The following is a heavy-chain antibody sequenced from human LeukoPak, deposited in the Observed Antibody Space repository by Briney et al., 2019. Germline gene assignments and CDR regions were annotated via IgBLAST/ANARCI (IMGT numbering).Heavy chain of an antibody. Sequence: ASVKVSCKASGGTFSSYAISWVRQAAGQGLEWMGGIIPIFGTANYAQKFQGRVTITADESTSTAYMELSSLRSEDTAVYYCARAAHISGSYLRYYYYGMDVWGQGTTVTVSS. D-gene: IGHD1-26*01. CDR2: IIPIFGTA. CDR1: GGTFSSYA. V-gene: IGHV1-69*13. CDR3: ARAAHISGSYLRYYYYGMDV. J-gene: IGHJ6*02.